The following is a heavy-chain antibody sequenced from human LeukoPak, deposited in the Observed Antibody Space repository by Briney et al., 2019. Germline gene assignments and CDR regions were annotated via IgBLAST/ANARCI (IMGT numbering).Heavy chain of an antibody. CDR1: GFTFSSYS. Sequence: GSLTLSCAVSGFTFSSYSMTWVRQAPGKGLEWVSSISSSSGYKYYADSVKGRFTISRDNAKSSLYLQMDSLRAEDAAVYYCARTSGESTAALRAPFDYWGQGTLATVSS. D-gene: IGHD6-6*01. CDR3: ARTSGESTAALRAPFDY. J-gene: IGHJ4*02. V-gene: IGHV3-21*01. CDR2: ISSSSGYK.